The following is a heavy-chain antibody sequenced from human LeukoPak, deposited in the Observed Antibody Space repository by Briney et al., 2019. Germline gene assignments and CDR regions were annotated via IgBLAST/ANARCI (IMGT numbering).Heavy chain of an antibody. CDR2: ISYSGSF. J-gene: IGHJ4*02. CDR1: GGSVTSGIHY. Sequence: SETLSLTCAVSGGSVTSGIHYWGWIRQAPGKGLEWIGYISYSGSFNYNPSLKSRVTMSVGTSKNQFSLKLSSVTAADTAIYYCARITPSATIDYWGQGTLVTVSS. V-gene: IGHV4-61*01. D-gene: IGHD5-12*01. CDR3: ARITPSATIDY.